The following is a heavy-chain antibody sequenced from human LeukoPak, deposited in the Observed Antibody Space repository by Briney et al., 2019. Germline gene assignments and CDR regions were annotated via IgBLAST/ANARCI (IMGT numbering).Heavy chain of an antibody. Sequence: GGSLRLSCAGSGFTFSDFWMTWVRQTPGKGLEWVLVVESGGDTSYANSVKGRFTVSRDIFQNTLYLQMNNLRAEDTAVYYCARVGSYYDMDVWGQGTTVTVSS. D-gene: IGHD3-10*01. CDR1: GFTFSDFW. CDR3: ARVGSYYDMDV. CDR2: VESGGDT. V-gene: IGHV3-53*01. J-gene: IGHJ6*02.